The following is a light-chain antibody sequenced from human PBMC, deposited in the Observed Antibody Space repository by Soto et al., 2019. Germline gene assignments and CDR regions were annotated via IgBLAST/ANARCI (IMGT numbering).Light chain of an antibody. V-gene: IGKV3-20*01. CDR1: QSVSSSF. CDR2: GAS. CDR3: QQYDNSPWT. J-gene: IGKJ1*01. Sequence: EIVLTQSPCTLSLSPGERATLSCRASQSVSSSFLVWYQQKPGQAPRLLIYGASSRATGLPDRFSGSGSGTDFTLTISRLEPEDFAVYYCQQYDNSPWTFGQGTKVEIK.